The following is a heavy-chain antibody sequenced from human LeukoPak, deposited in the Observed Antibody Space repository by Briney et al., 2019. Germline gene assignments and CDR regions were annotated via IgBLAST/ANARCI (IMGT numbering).Heavy chain of an antibody. Sequence: PGGSLRLSCAASGFTFSSYGMSWVRQAPGKGLEWVSLISERGDNTFYADSVKGRFTISRDNSKNTVYLQLNSLRAEDTAVYYCARDQGQNYGMDVWGQGTTVTVSS. V-gene: IGHV3-23*01. CDR1: GFTFSSYG. J-gene: IGHJ6*02. CDR2: ISERGDNT. CDR3: ARDQGQNYGMDV.